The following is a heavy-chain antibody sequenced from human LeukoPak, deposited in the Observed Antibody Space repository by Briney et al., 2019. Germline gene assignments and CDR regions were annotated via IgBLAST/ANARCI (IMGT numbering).Heavy chain of an antibody. V-gene: IGHV4-61*01. CDR2: IYYSGST. CDR1: GGSISSGSYY. CDR3: ARDLWFGELSRTPKGYYMDV. J-gene: IGHJ6*03. D-gene: IGHD3-10*01. Sequence: SETLSLTCTVSGGSISSGSYYWSWIRQPPGKGLEWIGYIYYSGSTNYNPSLKSRVTISVDTSKNQFSLKLSSVTAADTAAYYCARDLWFGELSRTPKGYYMDVWGKGTTVTVSS.